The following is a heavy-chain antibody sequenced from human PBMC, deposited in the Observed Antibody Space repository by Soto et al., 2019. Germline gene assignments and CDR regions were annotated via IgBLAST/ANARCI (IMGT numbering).Heavy chain of an antibody. V-gene: IGHV1-8*01. J-gene: IGHJ6*03. CDR2: MNPNSGNT. CDR3: AAGGGYCSSTSCYHYYYMDV. Sequence: ASVKVSCKASGYTFTSYDINWVRQATGQGLEWLGWMNPNSGNTNYAQKFQDRVTITRNTSISTAYMELSSLRSEDTAVYYCAAGGGYCSSTSCYHYYYMDVWGKGTTVTVSS. CDR1: GYTFTSYD. D-gene: IGHD2-2*01.